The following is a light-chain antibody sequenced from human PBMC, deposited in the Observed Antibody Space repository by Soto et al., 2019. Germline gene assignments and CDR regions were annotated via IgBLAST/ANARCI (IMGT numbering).Light chain of an antibody. CDR3: AAWDDSLNGEV. CDR1: SSNIGNNA. J-gene: IGLJ2*01. Sequence: QSVLTQPPSVSEAPRQRFTISCSGSSSNIGNNAVNWYQQLPGKAPKLLIYYDDLLPSGVSDRFSGSKSGTSASLAISGLKAEDEADYYCAAWDDSLNGEVFGGGTKLTVL. CDR2: YDD. V-gene: IGLV1-36*01.